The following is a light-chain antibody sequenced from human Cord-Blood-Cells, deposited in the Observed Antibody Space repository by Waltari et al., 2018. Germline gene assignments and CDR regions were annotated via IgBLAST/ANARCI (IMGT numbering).Light chain of an antibody. CDR1: QSVLYSSNNKDY. CDR3: QQYYSTPYT. Sequence: DIVMTQSPDSLAVSLGERATINCKSSQSVLYSSNNKDYLAWYQQKQGQPPKLLIYWASTREAGVPDRFRGSGSGTDFTITISSLQAEDVAVYYCQQYYSTPYTFGQGTKLEIK. J-gene: IGKJ2*01. CDR2: WAS. V-gene: IGKV4-1*01.